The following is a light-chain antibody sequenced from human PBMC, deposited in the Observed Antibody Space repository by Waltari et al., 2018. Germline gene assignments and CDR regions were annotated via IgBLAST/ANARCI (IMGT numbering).Light chain of an antibody. J-gene: IGLJ2*01. CDR2: YDT. Sequence: YVLTQPPSVSVAPGQTARLTCDINNIGSRSVHWCQQRPGQAPVTVIHYDTDRPSGIPARFSGSNSGDTATLTISRVEAGDEADYYCQVWDSSRAHVIFGGGTRLTVL. CDR1: NIGSRS. CDR3: QVWDSSRAHVI. V-gene: IGLV3-21*04.